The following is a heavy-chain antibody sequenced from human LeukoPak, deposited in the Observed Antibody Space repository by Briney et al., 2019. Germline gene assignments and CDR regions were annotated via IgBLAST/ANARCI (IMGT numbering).Heavy chain of an antibody. CDR3: ARDRSRTAMGVVDDAFDI. D-gene: IGHD3-3*01. J-gene: IGHJ3*02. CDR2: IYYSGST. CDR1: GGSISSSSYY. V-gene: IGHV4-39*07. Sequence: SETLSLTCTVSGGSISSSSYYWGWIRQPPGKGLEWIGSIYYSGSTYYNPSLKSRVTISVDTSKNQFSLKLSSVTAADTAVYYCARDRSRTAMGVVDDAFDIWGQGTMVTVSS.